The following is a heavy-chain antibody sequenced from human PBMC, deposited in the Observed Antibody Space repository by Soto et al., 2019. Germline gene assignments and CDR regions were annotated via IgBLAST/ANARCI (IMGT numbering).Heavy chain of an antibody. CDR3: ARGLSYDDSSNFDY. D-gene: IGHD3-22*01. J-gene: IGHJ4*02. V-gene: IGHV1-69*06. Sequence: QVQLVQSGAEVKKPGSSVKVSCKASGGTFGSYAISWVRQAPGQGLEWMGGIIPMYGSTDYEQKFQGRVTITADKSTSTAYMEVSILRSEDTAVYYCARGLSYDDSSNFDYWGQGTLVTGSS. CDR1: GGTFGSYA. CDR2: IIPMYGST.